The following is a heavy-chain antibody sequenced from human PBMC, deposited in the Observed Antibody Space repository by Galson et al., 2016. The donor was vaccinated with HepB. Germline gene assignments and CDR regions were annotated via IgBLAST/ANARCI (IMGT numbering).Heavy chain of an antibody. CDR3: AHMGYISSWYFDF. CDR2: IFWDDDK. D-gene: IGHD6-13*01. CDR1: GFSLSTSGEG. V-gene: IGHV2-5*02. Sequence: PALVTPTQTLTLTCTFSGFSLSTSGEGVGWIRQPPGKALEWLALIFWDDDKRYSPYLKSRLTITKDTSMNQVVLTLTNVDPVDTATYYCAHMGYISSWYFDFWGQGTLLTVSS. J-gene: IGHJ4*02.